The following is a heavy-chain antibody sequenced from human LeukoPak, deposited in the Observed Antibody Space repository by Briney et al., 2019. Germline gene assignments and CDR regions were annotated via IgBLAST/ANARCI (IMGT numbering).Heavy chain of an antibody. V-gene: IGHV3-21*01. CDR2: ISSSSSYI. J-gene: IGHJ3*02. CDR1: GFIFSNYA. CDR3: ARDRHSYDFWSGYLRDAFDI. Sequence: GGSLRLSCAASGFIFSNYAMSWVRQAPQKGLEWVSSISSSSSYIYYADSVKGRFTISRDNAKNSLYLQMNSLRAEDTAVYYCARDRHSYDFWSGYLRDAFDIWGQGTIVTVSS. D-gene: IGHD3-3*01.